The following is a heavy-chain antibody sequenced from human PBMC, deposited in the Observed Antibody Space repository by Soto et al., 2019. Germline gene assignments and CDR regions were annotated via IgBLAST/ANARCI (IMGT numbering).Heavy chain of an antibody. CDR2: IGTAGDT. Sequence: GGSLRLSCAASGFTFSSYDMHWVRQATGKGLEWVSAIGTAGDTYYPGSVKGRFTISRENAKNSLYLQMNSLRAEDMAVYYCARAAYYDSSGENWFDPWGQGTLVTVSS. D-gene: IGHD3-22*01. CDR1: GFTFSSYD. CDR3: ARAAYYDSSGENWFDP. V-gene: IGHV3-13*01. J-gene: IGHJ5*02.